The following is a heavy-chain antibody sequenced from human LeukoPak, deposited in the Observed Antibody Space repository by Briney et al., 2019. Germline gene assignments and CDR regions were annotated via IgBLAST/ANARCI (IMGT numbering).Heavy chain of an antibody. CDR3: ARAGYCSGGSCYGSDY. V-gene: IGHV3-33*01. J-gene: IGHJ4*02. Sequence: GGSLRLSCAASGFTFSSYGMHWVRQAPGKGLEWVAAIWYDGSIQYYADSVKGRFTISRDNSKNTLYLQMDSLRAEDTAVYYCARAGYCSGGSCYGSDYWAREPWSPSPQ. CDR1: GFTFSSYG. D-gene: IGHD2-15*01. CDR2: IWYDGSIQ.